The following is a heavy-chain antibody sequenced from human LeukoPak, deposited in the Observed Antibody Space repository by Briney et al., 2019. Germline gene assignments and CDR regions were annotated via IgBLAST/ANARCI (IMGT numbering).Heavy chain of an antibody. V-gene: IGHV3-30*03. D-gene: IGHD2-21*02. CDR1: GFTFSSYG. Sequence: PGRSLRPSCAASGFTFSSYGMHWVRQAPGKGLEWVAVISYDGSNKYYADSVKGRFTISRDNSKNTLYLQMNSLRAEDTAVYYCARDVRAYCGGDCYSYFDYWGQGTLVTVSS. CDR2: ISYDGSNK. CDR3: ARDVRAYCGGDCYSYFDY. J-gene: IGHJ4*02.